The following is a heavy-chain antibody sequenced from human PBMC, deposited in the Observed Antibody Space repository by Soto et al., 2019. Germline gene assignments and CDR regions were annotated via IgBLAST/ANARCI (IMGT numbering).Heavy chain of an antibody. CDR3: AKDYPAFNGMDV. V-gene: IGHV3-30*18. CDR2: ISYYLSNK. Sequence: GGSLRLACAASGFTFSSYGMHWVRQAPVNGLEFVAVISYYLSNKYYADSVKGRFTISRYNSKNTLYLQMNSLRADDTAVYYFAKDYPAFNGMDVWGQGTTVTVSS. CDR1: GFTFSSYG. J-gene: IGHJ6*02.